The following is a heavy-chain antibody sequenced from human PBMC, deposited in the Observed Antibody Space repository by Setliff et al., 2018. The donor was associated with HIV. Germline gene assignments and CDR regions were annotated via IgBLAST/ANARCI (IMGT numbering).Heavy chain of an antibody. V-gene: IGHV3-11*04. CDR1: GFTFSDYD. CDR2: ISSSGSTI. D-gene: IGHD3-10*01. Sequence: GESLKISCAASGFTFSDYDMNWIRQAPGKGLEWVSYISSSGSTIFYADSVKGRFTISRDNAKDSLYLQMNSLRAEDTAVYYCARDLDGRQLWSPFDYWGQGTRVTVSS. CDR3: ARDLDGRQLWSPFDY. J-gene: IGHJ4*02.